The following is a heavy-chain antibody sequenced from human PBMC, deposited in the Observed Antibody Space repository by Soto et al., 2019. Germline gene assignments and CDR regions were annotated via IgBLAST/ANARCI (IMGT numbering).Heavy chain of an antibody. D-gene: IGHD6-6*01. CDR1: GYTFTGYY. J-gene: IGHJ6*02. Sequence: GASVKVSCKASGYTFTGYYMHWVRQAPGQGLEWMGWINPNSGGTNYAQKFQGRVTMTRDTSISTAYMELSRLRSDDTAVYYCARDRSSSFYYYYGMDVWGQGTTVTVS. CDR2: INPNSGGT. V-gene: IGHV1-2*02. CDR3: ARDRSSSFYYYYGMDV.